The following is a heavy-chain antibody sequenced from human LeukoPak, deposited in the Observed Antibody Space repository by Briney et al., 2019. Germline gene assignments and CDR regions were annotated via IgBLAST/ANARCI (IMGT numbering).Heavy chain of an antibody. D-gene: IGHD3-16*01. CDR1: GGSISSGGYY. CDR2: IYYSGDT. Sequence: SETLSLTCTVSGGSISSGGYYWTWIRQHPGKGLEWIGYIYYSGDTYYNPSLKSRLTISVDTSKNQFSLRLSSVTAADTAVYYCARSQTYTGPFDPWGQGTLVTVSS. V-gene: IGHV4-31*03. CDR3: ARSQTYTGPFDP. J-gene: IGHJ5*02.